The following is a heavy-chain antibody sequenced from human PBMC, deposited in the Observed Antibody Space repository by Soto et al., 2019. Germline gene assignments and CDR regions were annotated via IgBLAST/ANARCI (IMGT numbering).Heavy chain of an antibody. CDR3: ARDPHYFYDSTGYYDY. CDR2: IYTDDST. J-gene: IGHJ4*02. D-gene: IGHD3-22*01. CDR1: GFTVSSNY. V-gene: IGHV3-53*05. Sequence: PGGSLRLSCAASGFTVSSNYMSWVRQAPGKGLEWLSVIYTDDSTYYADSVKGRFTISRDNSKNTLYLQMNSLRAEDTAVYYCARDPHYFYDSTGYYDYWGQGTLVTVSS.